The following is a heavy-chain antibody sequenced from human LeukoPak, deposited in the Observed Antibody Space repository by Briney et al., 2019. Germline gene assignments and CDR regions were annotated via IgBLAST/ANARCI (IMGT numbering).Heavy chain of an antibody. CDR1: GGSISSSSRY. D-gene: IGHD3-22*01. V-gene: IGHV4-39*07. CDR3: ATTMIRLGY. Sequence: SETLSLTCSVSGGSISSSSRYWGWIRQPPGTGLEWIGSIYYSGATYYNPSLKSRVTISVDTSKNQFSLKLSSVTAADTAVYYCATTMIRLGYWGQGTLVTVSS. J-gene: IGHJ4*02. CDR2: IYYSGAT.